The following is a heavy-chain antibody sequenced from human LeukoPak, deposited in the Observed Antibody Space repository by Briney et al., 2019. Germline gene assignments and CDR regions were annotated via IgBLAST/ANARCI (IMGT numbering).Heavy chain of an antibody. J-gene: IGHJ4*02. CDR2: INPNSGGT. CDR1: GYTFTACY. Sequence: ASVKVSCTASGYTFTACYIHWVRQAPGQGLEWMGCINPNSGGTNYAQKFHSRVNMTTDTSTSTAYLELRSLRSDDAAVYYCARGGYSYGYMGYSDYWGQGTLVTVSS. D-gene: IGHD5-18*01. CDR3: ARGGYSYGYMGYSDY. V-gene: IGHV1-2*02.